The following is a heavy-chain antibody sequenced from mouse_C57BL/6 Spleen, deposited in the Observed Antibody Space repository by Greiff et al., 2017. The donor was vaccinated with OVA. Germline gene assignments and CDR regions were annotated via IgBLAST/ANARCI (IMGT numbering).Heavy chain of an antibody. Sequence: QVQLQQPGAELVRPGTSVKLSCKASGYTFTSYWMHWVKQRPGQGLEWIGVIDPSDSYTNYNQKFKGKATLTVDTSSSTAYMQLSSLTSEDSAVYYCARKGSLITTVVATDYAMDYWGQGTSVTVSS. CDR1: GYTFTSYW. V-gene: IGHV1-59*01. D-gene: IGHD1-1*01. CDR2: IDPSDSYT. J-gene: IGHJ4*01. CDR3: ARKGSLITTVVATDYAMDY.